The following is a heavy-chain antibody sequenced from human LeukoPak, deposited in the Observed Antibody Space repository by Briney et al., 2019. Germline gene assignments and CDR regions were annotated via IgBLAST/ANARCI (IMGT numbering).Heavy chain of an antibody. CDR1: GFTFSSYA. D-gene: IGHD6-19*01. Sequence: PGGSLRLSCAASGFTFSSYAMHWVRQAPGKGLEWVAVISYDGSNKYYADSVKGRFTISRDNSKNTLYLQMNSLRAEDTAVYYCARDWVGPGYSSGWTSLDYWGQGTLVTVSS. CDR3: ARDWVGPGYSSGWTSLDY. V-gene: IGHV3-30*04. J-gene: IGHJ4*02. CDR2: ISYDGSNK.